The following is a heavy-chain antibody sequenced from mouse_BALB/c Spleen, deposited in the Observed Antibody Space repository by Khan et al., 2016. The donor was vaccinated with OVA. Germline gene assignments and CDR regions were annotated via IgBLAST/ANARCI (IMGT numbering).Heavy chain of an antibody. Sequence: VQLKESGAELVKSGATVKLSCTASGRNIKDTYMHWLKQWPEQGLEWIGRIGPPNGNTKYDPKFPGKATITADTYSNTTYLQLSSLKSEDTDVYYYARITRKWGQGTTLTVSS. D-gene: IGHD6-1*01. V-gene: IGHV14-3*02. CDR3: ARITRK. CDR1: GRNIKDTY. J-gene: IGHJ2*01. CDR2: IGPPNGNT.